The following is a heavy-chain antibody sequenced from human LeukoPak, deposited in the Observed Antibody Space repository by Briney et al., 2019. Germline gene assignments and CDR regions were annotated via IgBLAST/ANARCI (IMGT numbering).Heavy chain of an antibody. Sequence: PGGSLRLSCAASGFTFSSYTMNWVRQAPGKGLEWVSSISTSSSYIYYADSVKGRFTISRDNAKNSLYLQMNSLRAEGTAVYYCASYYYDSSGCPGDYWGQGTLVTVSS. CDR2: ISTSSSYI. CDR3: ASYYYDSSGCPGDY. CDR1: GFTFSSYT. V-gene: IGHV3-21*01. J-gene: IGHJ4*02. D-gene: IGHD3-22*01.